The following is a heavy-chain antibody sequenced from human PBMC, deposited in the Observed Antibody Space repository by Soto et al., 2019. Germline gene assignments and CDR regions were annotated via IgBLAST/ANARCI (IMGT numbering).Heavy chain of an antibody. CDR2: INPFDGSR. CDR3: SRVDPGETSPFDH. V-gene: IGHV1-46*03. CDR1: GYIFTSYY. D-gene: IGHD3-10*01. Sequence: ASVKVSCKASGYIFTSYYIHWVRQAPGQGLEWMGWINPFDGSRMFAQSFQGKVTMTRDTSTSTVYMEVSSLRSEDTAVYYCSRVDPGETSPFDHWGQGTLVTVSS. J-gene: IGHJ4*02.